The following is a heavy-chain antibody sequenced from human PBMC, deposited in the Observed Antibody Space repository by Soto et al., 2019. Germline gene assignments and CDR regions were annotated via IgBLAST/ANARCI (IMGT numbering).Heavy chain of an antibody. D-gene: IGHD1-1*01. CDR2: IYSGGAT. CDR3: ARDGTYNWV. CDR1: GFTVSNNY. J-gene: IGHJ4*02. Sequence: EVQLVESGGGLVQPGGSLRLSCAASGFTVSNNYMRWVRQAPGKGLVWVSLIYSGGATYYADSVKGRFTISRDNSNNTLYLQMNSLRAEDTAVYYCARDGTYNWVGGQGILVTVSS. V-gene: IGHV3-66*01.